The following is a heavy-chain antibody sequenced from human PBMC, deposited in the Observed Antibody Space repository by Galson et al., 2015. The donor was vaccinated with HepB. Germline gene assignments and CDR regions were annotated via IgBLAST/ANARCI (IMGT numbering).Heavy chain of an antibody. CDR3: ARGRNLWFGELLSPPYYYYGMDV. D-gene: IGHD3-10*01. CDR1: GGSFSTNY. CDR2: INRSGST. Sequence: TLSLTCTVYGGSFSTNYWTWIRQTPGKGLEWIGEINRSGSTKFNPSLESRVTLSIDTSKNQFSLTLISVTAADTAVYYCARGRNLWFGELLSPPYYYYGMDVWGQGTAVTVPS. J-gene: IGHJ6*02. V-gene: IGHV4-34*01.